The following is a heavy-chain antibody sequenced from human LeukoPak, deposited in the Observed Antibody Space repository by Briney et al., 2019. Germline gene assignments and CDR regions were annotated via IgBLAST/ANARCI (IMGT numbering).Heavy chain of an antibody. D-gene: IGHD3-22*01. Sequence: GGSLRLSCAASGFTFSSYEVNWVRQAPGKGLEWVSYISSSGSTIYYADSVKGRFTISRDNAKNSLYLQMNSLRAEDTSVYYCARGDSNYYDGSGSYTWGQGTLVTVSS. CDR3: ARGDSNYYDGSGSYT. J-gene: IGHJ5*02. V-gene: IGHV3-48*03. CDR2: ISSSGSTI. CDR1: GFTFSSYE.